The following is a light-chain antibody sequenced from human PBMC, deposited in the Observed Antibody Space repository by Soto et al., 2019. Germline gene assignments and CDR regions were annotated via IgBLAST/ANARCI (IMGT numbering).Light chain of an antibody. V-gene: IGKV2-28*01. CDR3: MQALQTPRT. J-gene: IGKJ1*01. CDR1: QSLLHSNGYNY. CDR2: LGS. Sequence: DIVMTQSPVSLPVTPGEPASISCRSSQSLLHSNGYNYLDWYLQKPGQSPQLLICLGSNRASGVPDRFSGSGSGTDFTLKISRVEAEDVGVYYCMQALQTPRTFGQGTKVEIK.